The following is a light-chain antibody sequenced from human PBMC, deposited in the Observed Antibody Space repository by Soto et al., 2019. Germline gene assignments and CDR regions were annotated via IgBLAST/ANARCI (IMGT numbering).Light chain of an antibody. CDR1: QSIGRRY. CDR2: DTS. CDR3: QYQGT. Sequence: IVLTQSPGTLSLSPGERATLSCRASQSIGRRYLAWYQQKPGQVPMLLIYDTSERASDIPDRFSGSGSGTDFTLTISRLVPEDFAVYYCQYQGTFGGGTKVEIK. V-gene: IGKV3-20*01. J-gene: IGKJ4*01.